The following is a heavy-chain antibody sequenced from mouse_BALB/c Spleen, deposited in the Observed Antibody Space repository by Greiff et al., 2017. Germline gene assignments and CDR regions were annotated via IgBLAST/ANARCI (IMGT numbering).Heavy chain of an antibody. CDR3: APTARARLYYAMDY. CDR1: GYTFTSYW. D-gene: IGHD3-1*01. J-gene: IGHJ4*01. Sequence: VQLQQPGAELVKPGASVKLSCKASGYTFTSYWMNWVKQRPGRGLEWIGRIDPSDSETQYNQKFKDKATLTVDKSSSTAYIQLSSLTSEDSAVYYCAPTARARLYYAMDYWGQGTSVTVSS. CDR2: IDPSDSET. V-gene: IGHV1-69*02.